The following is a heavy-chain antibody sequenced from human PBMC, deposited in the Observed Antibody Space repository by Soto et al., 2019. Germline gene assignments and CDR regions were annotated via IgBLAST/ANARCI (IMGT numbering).Heavy chain of an antibody. CDR3: ATETGSSYEYFQH. D-gene: IGHD3-10*01. CDR2: INPSGGST. J-gene: IGHJ1*01. V-gene: IGHV1-46*01. Sequence: ASVKVSCKASGYTFTSYYMHWVRQAPGQGLEWMGIINPSGGSTSYAPKFQGRVTMTRDTSTSTVYMELSSLRSEDTAVYYCATETGSSYEYFQHWGQGTLVTVS. CDR1: GYTFTSYY.